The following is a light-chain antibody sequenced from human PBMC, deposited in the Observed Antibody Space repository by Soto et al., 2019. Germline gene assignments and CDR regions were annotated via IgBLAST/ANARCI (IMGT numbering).Light chain of an antibody. V-gene: IGKV1-39*01. CDR3: QQSYKMPS. CDR2: ATS. J-gene: IGKJ5*01. CDR1: RNVSIY. Sequence: EIPLTQSPSSLAASVGDRLTLTCRASRNVSIYLNRYQHKPGKGPTLLIHATSNLQIGVPSRFSGGGSGTEFTLTISSLEPEDFGTYYCQQSYKMPSFGQGTRLEIK.